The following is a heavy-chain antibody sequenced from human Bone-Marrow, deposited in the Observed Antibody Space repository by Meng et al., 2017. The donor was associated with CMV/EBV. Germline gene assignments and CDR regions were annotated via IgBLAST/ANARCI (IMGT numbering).Heavy chain of an antibody. Sequence: SETLSLTCTVSGGSISSYYWSWIRQPPGKGLEWIGEINHSGSTNYNPSLKSRVTISVDTSKNQFSLKLSSVTAADTAVYYCASAPPDAFDIWGQGTMVTVSS. CDR1: GGSISSYY. CDR2: INHSGST. V-gene: IGHV4-34*01. CDR3: ASAPPDAFDI. J-gene: IGHJ3*02.